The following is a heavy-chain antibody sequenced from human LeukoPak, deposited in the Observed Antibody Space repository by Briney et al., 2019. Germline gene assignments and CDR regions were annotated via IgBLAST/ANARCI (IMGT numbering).Heavy chain of an antibody. CDR3: ARGSRSLDDGYNSTGENDY. D-gene: IGHD5-24*01. V-gene: IGHV4-34*01. Sequence: SETLSLTCAVYGGSFSGYYWSWIRQPPGKGLEWIGEINHSGSTNYNPSLKSRVTISVDTSKGQFSLKLSSVTAADTAVYYCARGSRSLDDGYNSTGENDYWGQGTLVTVSS. CDR2: INHSGST. J-gene: IGHJ4*02. CDR1: GGSFSGYY.